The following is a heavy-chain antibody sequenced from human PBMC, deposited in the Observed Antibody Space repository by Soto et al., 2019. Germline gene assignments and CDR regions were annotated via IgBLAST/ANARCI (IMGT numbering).Heavy chain of an antibody. CDR1: GGTFSSYA. J-gene: IGHJ2*01. Sequence: QVQLVQSGAEVKKPGSSVKVSCKASGGTFSSYAISWVRQAPGQGLEWMGGIIPIFGTANYAQKFQGRVTITADEAPNKAHKGAKRRGIGATALFFWGEGNPEKVHPNSFLLRGRGR. CDR2: IIPIFGTA. D-gene: IGHD3-16*01. V-gene: IGHV1-69*12. CDR3: GEGNPEKVHPNSFLLRG.